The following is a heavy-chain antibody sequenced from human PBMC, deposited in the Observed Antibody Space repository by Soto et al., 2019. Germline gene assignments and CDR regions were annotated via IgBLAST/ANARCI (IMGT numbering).Heavy chain of an antibody. CDR1: GGSISSYY. CDR2: IYYSGST. J-gene: IGHJ6*03. Sequence: SETLSLTCTVSGGSISSYYWNWIRQPPGKGLEWIGYIYYSGSTTYNPSLKSRVTISVDTSKNQFSLKLTSVTAADTAVYYCARGTWGSAGYYFHMDVWGKGTTVTVSS. D-gene: IGHD3-16*01. CDR3: ARGTWGSAGYYFHMDV. V-gene: IGHV4-59*01.